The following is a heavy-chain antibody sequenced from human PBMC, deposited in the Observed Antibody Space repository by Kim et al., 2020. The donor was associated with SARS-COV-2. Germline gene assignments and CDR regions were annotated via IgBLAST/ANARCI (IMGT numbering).Heavy chain of an antibody. J-gene: IGHJ4*02. Sequence: GGSLRLSCAASGFTVSSNYMSWVRQAPGKGLEWVSVIYSGGSTYYADSVKGRFTISRDNSKNTLYLQMNSLRAEDTAVYYCARGPGGADVYSYGPQGYYFDYWGQGTLVTVSS. CDR3: ARGPGGADVYSYGPQGYYFDY. V-gene: IGHV3-53*01. CDR2: IYSGGST. D-gene: IGHD5-18*01. CDR1: GFTVSSNY.